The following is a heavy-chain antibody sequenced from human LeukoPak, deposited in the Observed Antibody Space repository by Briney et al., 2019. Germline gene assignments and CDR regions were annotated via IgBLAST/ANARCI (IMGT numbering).Heavy chain of an antibody. CDR2: TRNKDNSYTT. CDR1: GFTLSDHY. J-gene: IGHJ4*02. V-gene: IGHV3-72*01. CDR3: ARAGDYYSTGDC. Sequence: PGRSLRLSCAASGFTLSDHYMDWVRQAPGKGLEWVGRTRNKDNSYTTEYAASVKGRFTISRDDSKNSLYLQMNSLKTEDTAAYYCARAGDYYSTGDCWGQGTLVTVSS. D-gene: IGHD3-22*01.